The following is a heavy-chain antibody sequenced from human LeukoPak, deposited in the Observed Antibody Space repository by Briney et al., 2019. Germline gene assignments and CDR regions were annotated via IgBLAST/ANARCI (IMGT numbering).Heavy chain of an antibody. CDR1: GFTFGSYG. Sequence: GGSLRLSCAASGFTFGSYGMHWVRQAPGKGLEWVAVIWYDGSNKYYADSVKGRFTISRDNSKNTLYLQMNSLRAEDTAVYYCARGTAMVTSTVLDIWGQGTMVTVSS. D-gene: IGHD5-18*01. CDR2: IWYDGSNK. V-gene: IGHV3-33*01. CDR3: ARGTAMVTSTVLDI. J-gene: IGHJ3*02.